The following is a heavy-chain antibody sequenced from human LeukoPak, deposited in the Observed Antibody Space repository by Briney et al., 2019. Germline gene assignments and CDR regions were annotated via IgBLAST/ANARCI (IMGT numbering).Heavy chain of an antibody. V-gene: IGHV3-74*01. CDR2: IKSDGSST. CDR3: ARDNGGGLQSIG. Sequence: PGGSLRLSCAASGFTFSNYWMHWVRQAPGKGLVWVSRIKSDGSSTSYADSVKGRFTISRDNSKNTLYLQMNSLRAEDTAVYYCARDNGGGLQSIGGGQGTLVTVSS. CDR1: GFTFSNYW. D-gene: IGHD5-24*01. J-gene: IGHJ4*02.